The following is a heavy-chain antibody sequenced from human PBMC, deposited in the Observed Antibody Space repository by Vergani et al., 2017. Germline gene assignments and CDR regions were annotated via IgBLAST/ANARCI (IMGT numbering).Heavy chain of an antibody. Sequence: QVQLQESGPGLVKPPGTLSLTCAVSGDSISSNNCWTWGRQPPGKGLEWIGEICHTEDTKYSPSLKSRVTVSVHESRNLFSLRLNSVTAAGTAVYYCATIGYRRWGYYFDYWGQGILVTVSS. CDR1: GDSISSNNC. CDR2: ICHTEDT. D-gene: IGHD2-2*02. CDR3: ATIGYRRWGYYFDY. J-gene: IGHJ4*02. V-gene: IGHV4-4*03.